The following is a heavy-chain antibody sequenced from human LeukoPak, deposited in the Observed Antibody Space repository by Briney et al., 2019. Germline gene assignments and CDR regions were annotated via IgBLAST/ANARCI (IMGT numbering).Heavy chain of an antibody. CDR3: ARSPYCSSTSCYRGAMYSSPRLRLYYFDY. Sequence: SETLSLTCTVSGGSISSGDYYWSWIRQPPGKGLEWIGYIYYSGSTYYNPSLKSRVTISVDTSKNQFSLKLSSVTAADTAVYYCARSPYCSSTSCYRGAMYSSPRLRLYYFDYWGQGTLVTVSS. V-gene: IGHV4-30-4*08. D-gene: IGHD2-2*01. J-gene: IGHJ4*02. CDR2: IYYSGST. CDR1: GGSISSGDYY.